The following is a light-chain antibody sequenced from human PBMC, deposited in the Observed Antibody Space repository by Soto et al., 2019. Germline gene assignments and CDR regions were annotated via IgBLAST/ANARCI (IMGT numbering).Light chain of an antibody. Sequence: DVVMTQTPLSLSVTPGQPASISCKSSQSLLHITGETFLFWYLQKPGQSPQLLIYEVSTRVSGVPDRFSGSWSGTDFTLKISRVDTDDVGSYYCMQSTQLPPTCGQGTRLGIE. CDR1: QSLLHITGETF. V-gene: IGKV2D-29*02. CDR2: EVS. CDR3: MQSTQLPPT. J-gene: IGKJ5*01.